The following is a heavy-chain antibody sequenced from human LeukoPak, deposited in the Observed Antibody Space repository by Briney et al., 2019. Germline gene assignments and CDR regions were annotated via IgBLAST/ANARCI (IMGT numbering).Heavy chain of an antibody. CDR3: ARVLSWAGTRGYYYFDY. J-gene: IGHJ4*02. Sequence: ASVKVSCKASGYTFNSYDINWVRQATGQGLEWMGWMNPNSGNTGYAQKFQGRVTITRNTSITTAYMELTGLRSEDTAVYYCARVLSWAGTRGYYYFDYWGQGTLVTVSS. CDR2: MNPNSGNT. D-gene: IGHD6-25*01. CDR1: GYTFNSYD. V-gene: IGHV1-8*03.